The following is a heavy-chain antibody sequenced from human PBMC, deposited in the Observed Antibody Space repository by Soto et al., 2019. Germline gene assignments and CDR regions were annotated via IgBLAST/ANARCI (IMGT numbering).Heavy chain of an antibody. CDR3: ARRLYYDSSGFEGGGMDV. Sequence: QLQLQESGPGLVKPSETLSLTCTVSGGSISSSSYYWGWIRQPPGKGLEWIGSIYYSGSTYYNPSLKSGVTRSAATSQAQFSLNLRAVTAADTAVYYCARRLYYDSSGFEGGGMDVWGQGTTVTVSS. CDR2: IYYSGST. J-gene: IGHJ6*02. D-gene: IGHD3-22*01. V-gene: IGHV4-39*01. CDR1: GGSISSSSYY.